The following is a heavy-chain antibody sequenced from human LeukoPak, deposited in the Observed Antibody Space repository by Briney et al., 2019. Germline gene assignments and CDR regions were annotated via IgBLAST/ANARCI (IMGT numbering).Heavy chain of an antibody. J-gene: IGHJ4*02. CDR2: IYYSGSI. CDR1: GGSISSYY. Sequence: TSETLSLTCTVSGGSISSYYWSWIRQPPGKGLEWIGYIYYSGSINYNPSLKSRVTISVDTSKNQFSLKLSSVTAADTAVYYCARETSYYYDSSGYYGFDYWGQGTLVTVSS. CDR3: ARETSYYYDSSGYYGFDY. D-gene: IGHD3-22*01. V-gene: IGHV4-59*01.